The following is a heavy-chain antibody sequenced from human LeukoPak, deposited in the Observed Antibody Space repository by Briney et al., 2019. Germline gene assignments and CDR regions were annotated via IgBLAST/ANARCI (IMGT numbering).Heavy chain of an antibody. D-gene: IGHD1-26*01. CDR2: MYHGGIT. CDR3: ARGRNWHSGTYYGAFDY. Sequence: PSETLSLTCTVSSYSINSGYYWDWIRQPPGKGLEWIGSMYHGGITYYSPFLKSRVTISVDTSKNQFSLNLSSVTAADTAVHYCARGRNWHSGTYYGAFDYWGQGVLVTVSS. V-gene: IGHV4-38-2*02. J-gene: IGHJ4*02. CDR1: SYSINSGYY.